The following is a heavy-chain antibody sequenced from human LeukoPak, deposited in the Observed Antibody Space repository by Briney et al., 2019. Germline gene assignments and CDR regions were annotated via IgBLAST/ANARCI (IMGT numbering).Heavy chain of an antibody. CDR2: IKQDVSEE. Sequence: GGSLRLSCAASGFTFSSYWMTWVRQAPGKGLEWVANIKQDVSEEYYVDSVKGRFTISRDNAKNSLYLQMNSLRAEDTAVYYCARDKVGATLEPFDYWGQGTLVTVSS. V-gene: IGHV3-7*03. CDR3: ARDKVGATLEPFDY. J-gene: IGHJ4*02. D-gene: IGHD1-26*01. CDR1: GFTFSSYW.